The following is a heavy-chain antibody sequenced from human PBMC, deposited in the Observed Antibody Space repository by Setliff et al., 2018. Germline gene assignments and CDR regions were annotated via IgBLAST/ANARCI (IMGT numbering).Heavy chain of an antibody. V-gene: IGHV3-74*01. CDR1: GFTLSRFR. D-gene: IGHD2-2*01. CDR3: ARSPRPPTSLDYVDV. J-gene: IGHJ6*03. CDR2: LHPNGITT. Sequence: GGSLRLSCVTSGFTLSRFRMHWVRQVPGKGLVWVSRLHPNGITTRYADSVKGRFTIYRDMAENTLYLQMNSLRAEDTAVYYCARSPRPPTSLDYVDVWGDGTMVTVSS.